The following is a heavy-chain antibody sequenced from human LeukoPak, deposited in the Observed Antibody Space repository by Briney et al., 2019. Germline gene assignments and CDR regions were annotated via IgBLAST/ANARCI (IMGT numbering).Heavy chain of an antibody. D-gene: IGHD3-3*01. CDR3: ARRLLTIFGVVQFDY. CDR2: IYTSGST. Sequence: SETLSLTCTVSGGSISSYYWSWIRQPAGKGLEWIGRIYTSGSTNYNPSLKSRVTISVDTSKNQFSLKLSSVTAADTAVYYCARRLLTIFGVVQFDYWGQGTLVTVSS. J-gene: IGHJ4*02. CDR1: GGSISSYY. V-gene: IGHV4-4*07.